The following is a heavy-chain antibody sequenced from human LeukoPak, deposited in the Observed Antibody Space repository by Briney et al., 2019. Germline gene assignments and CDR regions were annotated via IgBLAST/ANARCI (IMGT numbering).Heavy chain of an antibody. Sequence: GRSLRLSCAASGFTFSSYGMHWVRQAPGKGPEWVGFIRAKAYGETIDYAASVRGRFTISRDDSKSIAYLQMSGLETEDTGVYYCSRRRGCGNVACAGYMDVWGKGTTVTVSS. D-gene: IGHD2-21*01. CDR1: GFTFSSYG. J-gene: IGHJ6*03. CDR3: SRRRGCGNVACAGYMDV. V-gene: IGHV3-49*04. CDR2: IRAKAYGETI.